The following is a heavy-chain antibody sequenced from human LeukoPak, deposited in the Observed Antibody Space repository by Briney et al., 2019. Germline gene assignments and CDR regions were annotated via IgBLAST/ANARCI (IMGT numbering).Heavy chain of an antibody. V-gene: IGHV4-34*01. CDR1: GGSFSGYY. Sequence: SETLSLTCAVYGGSFSGYYWSWVRQPPGKGLEWIGEINHSGSTNYNPSLKSRVTISVDTSKNQFSLKLSSVTAADTAVYYCARLGGYYYGSGSYYNGGYWGQGTLVTVSS. CDR2: INHSGST. CDR3: ARLGGYYYGSGSYYNGGY. J-gene: IGHJ4*02. D-gene: IGHD3-10*01.